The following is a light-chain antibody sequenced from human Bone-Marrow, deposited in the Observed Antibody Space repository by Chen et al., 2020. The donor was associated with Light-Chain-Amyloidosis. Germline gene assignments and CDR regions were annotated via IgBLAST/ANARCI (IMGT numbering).Light chain of an antibody. CDR1: SSDVGGYKF. CDR2: DVS. CDR3: SSFTSSTTVV. V-gene: IGLV2-14*03. J-gene: IGLJ2*01. Sequence: QSALTPPASVSASPGPSITSSCTGTSSDVGGYKFVSWYQQHPGKAPKVVIVDVSNRPSGVSDRFSGSKSGNTASLTISGLQAEDEADYYCSSFTSSTTVVFGGGTKVTVL.